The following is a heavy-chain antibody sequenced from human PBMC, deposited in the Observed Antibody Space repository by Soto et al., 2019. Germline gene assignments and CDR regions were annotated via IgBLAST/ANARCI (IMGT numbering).Heavy chain of an antibody. Sequence: PGESLKISCKGSGYSFTSYWIGWVRQMPGKGLEWMGIIYPGDSDTRYSPTFQGQDTISADKSISTAYLQWSSLNASDTAFYYCARHGVVVVAATRYGMDVWGQGTTVTVSS. V-gene: IGHV5-51*01. D-gene: IGHD2-15*01. CDR2: IYPGDSDT. CDR3: ARHGVVVVAATRYGMDV. CDR1: GYSFTSYW. J-gene: IGHJ6*02.